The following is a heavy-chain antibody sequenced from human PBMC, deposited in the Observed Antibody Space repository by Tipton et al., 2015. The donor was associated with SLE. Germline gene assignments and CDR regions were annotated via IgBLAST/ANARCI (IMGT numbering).Heavy chain of an antibody. J-gene: IGHJ5*02. D-gene: IGHD1-26*01. V-gene: IGHV3-48*03. CDR2: ISSSGSTI. CDR1: GFTFSSYE. Sequence: SLRLSCAASGFTFSSYEMNWVRQAPGKGLEWVSYISSSGSTIYYADSVKGRFTISRDNAKNSLYLQMNSLRAEDTAVYYCARGESSGSPAWGQGTLVTVSS. CDR3: ARGESSGSPA.